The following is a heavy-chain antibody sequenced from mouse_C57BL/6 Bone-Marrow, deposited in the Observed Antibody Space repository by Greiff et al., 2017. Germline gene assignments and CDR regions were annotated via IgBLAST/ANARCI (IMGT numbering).Heavy chain of an antibody. D-gene: IGHD2-1*01. CDR2: INPSNGGT. CDR3: AREGNYGGFAWFAH. Sequence: VQLQQPGTELVKPGASVKLSCKASGYTFTSYWMHWVKQRPGQGLEWIGNINPSNGGTNYNEKFKSKATLTVDKSSSTAYMQLSSLTSEDSAVYYCAREGNYGGFAWFAHWGQGTLVTVSA. V-gene: IGHV1-53*01. CDR1: GYTFTSYW. J-gene: IGHJ3*01.